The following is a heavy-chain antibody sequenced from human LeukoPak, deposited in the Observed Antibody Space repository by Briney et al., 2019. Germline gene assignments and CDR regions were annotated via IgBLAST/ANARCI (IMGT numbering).Heavy chain of an antibody. CDR3: ARGDADFAISQFDF. Sequence: PSETLSLTCTVSGGSISNSNYYWGWIRQPPGKGLEWIGSIYHSGSTYFNPSLKSRVTISVDRSKIQFSLKLSSVTAADTAVYYCARGDADFAISQFDFWGQGTLVTVSS. CDR1: GGSISNSNYY. V-gene: IGHV4-39*07. J-gene: IGHJ4*02. CDR2: IYHSGST. D-gene: IGHD4-17*01.